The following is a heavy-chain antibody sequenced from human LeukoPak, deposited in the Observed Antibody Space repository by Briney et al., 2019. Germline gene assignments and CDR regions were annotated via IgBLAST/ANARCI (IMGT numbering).Heavy chain of an antibody. J-gene: IGHJ5*02. CDR2: IYTSGRT. V-gene: IGHV4-61*02. Sequence: SETLSLTCTVSGGSISSGSYYWSWIRQPAGKGLEWIGRIYTSGRTNYNPSLKSRVTISVDTSKNQFSLKLSSVTAADTAVYYCVREGVLLRYFDWFDPWGQGTLVTVSS. CDR1: GGSISSGSYY. CDR3: VREGVLLRYFDWFDP. D-gene: IGHD3-9*01.